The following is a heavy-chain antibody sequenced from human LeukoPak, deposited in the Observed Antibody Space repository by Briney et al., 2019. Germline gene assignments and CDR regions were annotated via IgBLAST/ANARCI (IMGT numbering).Heavy chain of an antibody. J-gene: IGHJ3*02. Sequence: GGSLRLSCAASGFTFSSYWMSWVRQAPGKGLKWVANIKQDGSEKYYVDPVKGRFTISRDNAQNSLYLQMNSLRAEDTAVYYCARVRGGYCSGGSGYSAFDIWGQGTMVTVSS. CDR1: GFTFSSYW. CDR3: ARVRGGYCSGGSGYSAFDI. V-gene: IGHV3-7*04. CDR2: IKQDGSEK. D-gene: IGHD2-15*01.